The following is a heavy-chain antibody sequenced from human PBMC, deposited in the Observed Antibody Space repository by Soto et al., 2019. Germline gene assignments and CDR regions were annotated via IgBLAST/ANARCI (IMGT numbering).Heavy chain of an antibody. CDR1: GFNFGFFG. V-gene: IGHV3-30*03. D-gene: IGHD1-26*01. CDR2: ISGDGINT. Sequence: QIQLVESGGDVVQPGTSLRLSCAASGFNFGFFGMHWVRQAPGKGLEWVAFISGDGINTQYADSVRGRFTLSRDYSRKTMYLQRDSLRDEDTALYNGARGNLSFDFEPWGLGTLVTVSS. J-gene: IGHJ5*02. CDR3: ARGNLSFDFEP.